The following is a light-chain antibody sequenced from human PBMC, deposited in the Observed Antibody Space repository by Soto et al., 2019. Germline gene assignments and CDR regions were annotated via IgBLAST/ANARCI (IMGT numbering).Light chain of an antibody. CDR3: SSYIGSSTLVVL. V-gene: IGLV2-14*03. J-gene: IGLJ2*01. CDR2: EVS. Sequence: QSALTQPASVSGSPGQSITISCTGTSSDVGGYTYVSWYQQHPGKAPKLMIYEVSHRPSGVSNRFSGSKFGNTASLPISGLQAEGEADYYCSSYIGSSTLVVLFAGG. CDR1: SSDVGGYTY.